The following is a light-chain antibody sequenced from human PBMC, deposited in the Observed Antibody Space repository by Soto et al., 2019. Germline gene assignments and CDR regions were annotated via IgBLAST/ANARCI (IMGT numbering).Light chain of an antibody. V-gene: IGKV3-15*01. J-gene: IGKJ2*01. Sequence: EIVMTQSPATLSVSPGERATLSCRASQSVSSNLAWYQQKPGQAPRLLIYGASTRATGIPARLSGSGSGTEFTLTIGSLQSEDFAVYYCQQYNNWPNFGQGTKLEIK. CDR3: QQYNNWPN. CDR1: QSVSSN. CDR2: GAS.